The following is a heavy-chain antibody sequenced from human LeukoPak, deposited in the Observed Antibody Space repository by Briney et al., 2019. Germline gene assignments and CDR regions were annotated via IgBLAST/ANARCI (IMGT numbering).Heavy chain of an antibody. V-gene: IGHV1-18*01. CDR2: ISAYNGNT. Sequence: ASVKVSCKASGYTFTSYGISWVRQAPGQGLEWMGWISAYNGNTNYAQKLQGRVTMTTDTSTSTAYMELRSLRSDDTAVYYCARVIQQQLVREYYYYYMDVWGKRTTVTVSS. J-gene: IGHJ6*03. CDR3: ARVIQQQLVREYYYYYMDV. CDR1: GYTFTSYG. D-gene: IGHD6-13*01.